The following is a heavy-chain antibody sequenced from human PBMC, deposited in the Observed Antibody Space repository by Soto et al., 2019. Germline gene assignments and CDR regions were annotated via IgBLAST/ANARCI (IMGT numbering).Heavy chain of an antibody. J-gene: IGHJ6*02. V-gene: IGHV1-18*01. CDR3: ARGGYYDSSGSRNYHYYGMNV. Sequence: QVQLVQSGGEVKKPGASVKVSCKASGYTFSSYGINWVRQAPGQGLEWLGWISPYDGNTKYAQILQGRVSMTTDTSRKTAYMEVRSLRSDDTGVYYCARGGYYDSSGSRNYHYYGMNVWGQGTTVTVSS. CDR1: GYTFSSYG. D-gene: IGHD3-22*01. CDR2: ISPYDGNT.